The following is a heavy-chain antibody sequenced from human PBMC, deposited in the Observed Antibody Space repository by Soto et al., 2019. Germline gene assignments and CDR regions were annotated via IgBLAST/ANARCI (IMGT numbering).Heavy chain of an antibody. D-gene: IGHD2-21*02. Sequence: EVQLVESGGGLVQPGGSLRPSCAASGFTFSRFDMHWVRQVAGKGREWVSTIGSAGDTYFSDSVRGRFTISRGNGKNSLYLQLNSLRAGATAVYYCARGDEGLFDYVMDVWGPGATVTVSS. J-gene: IGHJ6*02. V-gene: IGHV3-13*01. CDR2: IGSAGDT. CDR3: ARGDEGLFDYVMDV. CDR1: GFTFSRFD.